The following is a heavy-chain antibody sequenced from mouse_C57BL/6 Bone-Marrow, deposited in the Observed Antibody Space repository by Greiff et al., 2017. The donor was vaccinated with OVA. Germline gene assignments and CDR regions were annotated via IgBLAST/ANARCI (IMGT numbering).Heavy chain of an antibody. J-gene: IGHJ2*01. CDR1: GFTFSDYG. D-gene: IGHD1-2*01. V-gene: IGHV5-17*01. CDR2: ISGGSSTI. CDR3: ARRLFDY. Sequence: EVQLVESGGGLVRPGGSLKLSCAASGFTFSDYGMHWVRQAPEKGLGWVAYISGGSSTIYYADTVKGRFTISRDNAKNTLFLQMTSLRSEDTAMYYCARRLFDYWGQGTTLTVSS.